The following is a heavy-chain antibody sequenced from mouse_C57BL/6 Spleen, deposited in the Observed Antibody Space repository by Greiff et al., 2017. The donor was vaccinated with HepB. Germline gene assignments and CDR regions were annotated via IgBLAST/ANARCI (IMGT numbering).Heavy chain of an antibody. CDR1: GYTFTSYW. J-gene: IGHJ3*01. D-gene: IGHD1-1*01. CDR3: AIKGGSSFSWFAY. CDR2: IDPSDSYT. Sequence: VQLQQSGAELVRPGTSVKLSCKASGYTFTSYWMHWVKQRPGQGLEWIGVIDPSDSYTNYNQKFKGKATLTVDTSSSTAYMQLSSLTSGDSAVYYCAIKGGSSFSWFAYWGQGTLVTVSA. V-gene: IGHV1-59*01.